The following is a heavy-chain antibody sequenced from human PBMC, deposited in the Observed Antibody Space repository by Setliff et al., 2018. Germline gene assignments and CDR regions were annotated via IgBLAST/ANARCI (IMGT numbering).Heavy chain of an antibody. Sequence: ASVKVSCKTSGYPFTHQGISWVRQAPGQGLEWMGWISAYNGDTNFIQKFHDRVTMTRDTSISTAYMELSSLRSEDTAVYYCAGGQPLVRKYYYYMDVWGKGTTVTVSS. J-gene: IGHJ6*03. V-gene: IGHV1-18*01. CDR2: ISAYNGDT. CDR3: AGGQPLVRKYYYYMDV. CDR1: GYPFTHQG. D-gene: IGHD3-10*01.